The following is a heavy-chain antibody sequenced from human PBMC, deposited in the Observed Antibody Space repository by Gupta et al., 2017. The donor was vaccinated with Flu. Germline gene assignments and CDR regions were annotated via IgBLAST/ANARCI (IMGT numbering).Heavy chain of an antibody. V-gene: IGHV3-23*01. D-gene: IGHD3-9*01. CDR1: RFSFSDYA. Sequence: EVQLLESGGGLVQPGESLRLSCAASRFSFSDYAMTWVRQAPGKGLEWVSAVSAYGGSTYYADSVKGRFTISRDNSKNTLYLEMNTLRAEDTAVYYCVRDQKVPNDILTGYLDSWGQGALVTVSS. J-gene: IGHJ5*01. CDR3: VRDQKVPNDILTGYLDS. CDR2: VSAYGGST.